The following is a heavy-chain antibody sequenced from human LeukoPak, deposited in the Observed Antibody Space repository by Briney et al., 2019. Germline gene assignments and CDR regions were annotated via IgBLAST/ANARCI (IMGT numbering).Heavy chain of an antibody. Sequence: PGGSLRLSCAASTFTFSLYWMHWVRQAPGKGLVWVSRINTNGRSTTYADSVKGRFTISRDNAKNTLYLQMNSLRAEDTAVYYCARDPSSNSAFDYWGQGTLVTVSS. J-gene: IGHJ4*02. CDR2: INTNGRST. V-gene: IGHV3-74*01. D-gene: IGHD6-13*01. CDR3: ARDPSSNSAFDY. CDR1: TFTFSLYW.